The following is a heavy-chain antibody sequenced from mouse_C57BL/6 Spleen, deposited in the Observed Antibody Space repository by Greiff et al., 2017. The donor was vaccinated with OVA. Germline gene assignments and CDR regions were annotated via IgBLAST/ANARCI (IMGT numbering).Heavy chain of an antibody. CDR1: GYSITSGYY. CDR2: ISYDGSN. J-gene: IGHJ4*01. CDR3: ARDPSYGNHAMDY. V-gene: IGHV3-6*01. D-gene: IGHD2-1*01. Sequence: EVKVEESGPGLVKPSQSLSLTCSVTGYSITSGYYWNWIRQFPGNKLEWMGYISYDGSNNYNPSLKNRISITRDTSKNQFFLKLNSVTTEDTATYYCARDPSYGNHAMDYWGQGTSVTVSS.